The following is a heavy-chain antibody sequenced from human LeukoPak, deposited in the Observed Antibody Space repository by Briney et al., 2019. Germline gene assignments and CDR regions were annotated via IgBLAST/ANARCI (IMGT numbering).Heavy chain of an antibody. CDR1: GYTFTGYY. J-gene: IGHJ4*02. D-gene: IGHD6-13*01. V-gene: IGHV1-2*02. Sequence: ASVKVSCKASGYTFTGYYMHWVRQAPGQGLEWMGWINPNSGGTSYAQKFQGRVTMTRDMSTSTAYMELSSLRSEDTAVYYCARDAIAAAGTGFDYWGQGTLVTVSS. CDR2: INPNSGGT. CDR3: ARDAIAAAGTGFDY.